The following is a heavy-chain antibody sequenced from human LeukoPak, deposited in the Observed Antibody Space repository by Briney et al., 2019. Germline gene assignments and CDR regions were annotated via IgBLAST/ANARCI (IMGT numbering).Heavy chain of an antibody. J-gene: IGHJ5*02. Sequence: SETLSLTCGVHGGSFSDHYWSWVRQPPGKGLEWIGEINHSGSTNYKPSLKSRVTISVDTSKNQFSLKLSSVTAADTAVYYCARGLVYYDILTGYYSSWGQGTLVTVSS. D-gene: IGHD3-9*01. CDR3: ARGLVYYDILTGYYSS. CDR1: GGSFSDHY. CDR2: INHSGST. V-gene: IGHV4-34*01.